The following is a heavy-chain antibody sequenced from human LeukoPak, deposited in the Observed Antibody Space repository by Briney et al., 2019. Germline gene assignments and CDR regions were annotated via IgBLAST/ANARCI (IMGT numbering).Heavy chain of an antibody. V-gene: IGHV1-18*01. CDR2: TYNSYT. J-gene: IGHJ4*02. D-gene: IGHD3-9*01. CDR3: ARALAQGGSFDLYYFDS. Sequence: ASVKVSCKASGYTSTTYGISWVRQAPGQGLDWMGWTYNSYTHYAQTLRDRLTMTTDTSTSTSYVELRSLRSDDTAVYYCARALAQGGSFDLYYFDSWGQGSLVTVSS. CDR1: GYTSTTYG.